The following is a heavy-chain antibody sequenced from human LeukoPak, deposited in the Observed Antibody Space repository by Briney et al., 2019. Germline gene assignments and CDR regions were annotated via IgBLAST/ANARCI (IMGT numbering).Heavy chain of an antibody. CDR3: ARGHERRYSSGWYPTGARKFDP. CDR2: MNPNSGNT. V-gene: IGHV1-8*01. J-gene: IGHJ5*02. CDR1: GYTFTSYD. Sequence: ASVKVSCKASGYTFTSYDINWVRQATGQGLEWMGWMNPNSGNTGYAQKFQGRVTMTRNTSISTAYMELSSLRSEDTAVYYCARGHERRYSSGWYPTGARKFDPWGQGTLVTVSS. D-gene: IGHD6-19*01.